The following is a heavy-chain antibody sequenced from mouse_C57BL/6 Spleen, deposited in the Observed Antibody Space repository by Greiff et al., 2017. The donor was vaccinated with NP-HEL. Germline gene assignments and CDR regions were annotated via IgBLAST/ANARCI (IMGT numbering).Heavy chain of an antibody. CDR3: ARTHYYGSSPWYFDV. Sequence: QVHVKQPGAELVKPGASVKMSCKASGYTFTSYWITWVKQRPGQGLEWIGDIYPGSGSTNYNEKFKSKATLTVDTSSSTAYMQLSSLTSEDSAVYYCARTHYYGSSPWYFDVWGTGTTVTVSS. D-gene: IGHD1-1*01. V-gene: IGHV1-55*01. J-gene: IGHJ1*03. CDR1: GYTFTSYW. CDR2: IYPGSGST.